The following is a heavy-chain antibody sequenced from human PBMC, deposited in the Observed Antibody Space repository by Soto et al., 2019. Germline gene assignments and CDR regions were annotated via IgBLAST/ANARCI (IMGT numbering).Heavy chain of an antibody. CDR2: ISYDGSNK. J-gene: IGHJ4*02. CDR1: GFTFSSYG. Sequence: SLRLSCSASGFTFSSYGMHWVRQAPGKGLEWVAVISYDGSNKYYADSVKGRFTISRDNTKNTLFLQMNSLRAEDTAVYYCAKERATTTAFDYWGQGALVTVSS. CDR3: AKERATTTAFDY. V-gene: IGHV3-30*18. D-gene: IGHD4-17*01.